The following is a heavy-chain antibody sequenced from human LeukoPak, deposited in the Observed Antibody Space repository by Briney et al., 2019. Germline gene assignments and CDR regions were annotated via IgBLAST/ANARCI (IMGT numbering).Heavy chain of an antibody. CDR3: ARVTGYMIEDYFDY. J-gene: IGHJ4*02. Sequence: PSETLSLTCAVYGGSFSGYYWRWLRQPPGKGLEWIGKINHSGSTNYNTSLKSRVTMSVDTSKNQFSLKLSSVTAADTAVYYCARVTGYMIEDYFDYWGQGTLVTVSS. CDR2: INHSGST. CDR1: GGSFSGYY. V-gene: IGHV4-34*01. D-gene: IGHD3-22*01.